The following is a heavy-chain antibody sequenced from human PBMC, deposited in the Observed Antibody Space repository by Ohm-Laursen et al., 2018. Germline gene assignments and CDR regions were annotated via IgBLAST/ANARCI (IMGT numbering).Heavy chain of an antibody. CDR1: GFTFSNAW. J-gene: IGHJ4*02. CDR2: IKSKTDGETT. V-gene: IGHV3-15*01. CDR3: STDRKGYCSGGSCLNY. Sequence: SLRLSCAAFGFTFSNAWMIWVRQAPGKGLEWVGRIKSKTDGETTDYRAPVKGRFTISRDDSKNTLYLQMNSLKTEDTAVYYCSTDRKGYCSGGSCLNYWGQGTLVTVSS. D-gene: IGHD2-15*01.